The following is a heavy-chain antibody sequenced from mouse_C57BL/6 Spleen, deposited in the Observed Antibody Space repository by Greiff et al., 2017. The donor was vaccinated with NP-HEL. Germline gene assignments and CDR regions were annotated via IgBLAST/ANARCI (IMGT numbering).Heavy chain of an antibody. CDR3: ARYDYDEGFDY. D-gene: IGHD2-4*01. CDR1: GYTFTSYW. J-gene: IGHJ2*01. CDR2: IDPSDSYT. V-gene: IGHV1-69*01. Sequence: QVQLQQPGAELVMPGASVKLSCKASGYTFTSYWMHWVKQRPGQGLEWIGEIDPSDSYTNYNQKFKGKSTLTVDKSSSTAYMQLSSLTSEDSAAYYCARYDYDEGFDYWGQGTTLTVSS.